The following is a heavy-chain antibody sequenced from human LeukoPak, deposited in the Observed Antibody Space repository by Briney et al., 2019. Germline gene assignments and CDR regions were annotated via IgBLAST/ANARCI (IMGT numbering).Heavy chain of an antibody. J-gene: IGHJ4*02. CDR2: IYTSGST. D-gene: IGHD3-10*01. Sequence: PSETLSLTCTVSGGSISSYYWSWIRQPAGKGLEWIGRIYTSGSTNYNPSLKSRVTMSVDTSKKQFSLNLSSVTAADTAVYYCARDTEAKRGSPYGIRNWGPGTLVTVSS. V-gene: IGHV4-4*07. CDR3: ARDTEAKRGSPYGIRN. CDR1: GGSISSYY.